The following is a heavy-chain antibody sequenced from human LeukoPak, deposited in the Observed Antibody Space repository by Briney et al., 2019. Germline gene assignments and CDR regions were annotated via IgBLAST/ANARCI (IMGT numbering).Heavy chain of an antibody. Sequence: SETLSLTCTVSGGSISRYYWSWIRQPPGKGLEWIGYIYYSGSTNYNPSLKSRVTISVDTSKNQFSLKLSSVTAAGTAVYYCARVEVRGGSGSYYSYGMDVWGQGTTVTVSS. CDR1: GGSISRYY. J-gene: IGHJ6*02. CDR3: ARVEVRGGSGSYYSYGMDV. D-gene: IGHD3-10*01. V-gene: IGHV4-59*01. CDR2: IYYSGST.